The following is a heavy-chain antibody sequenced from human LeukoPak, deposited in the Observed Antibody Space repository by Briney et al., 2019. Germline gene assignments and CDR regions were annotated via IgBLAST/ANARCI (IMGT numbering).Heavy chain of an antibody. V-gene: IGHV3-7*04. CDR3: ARVGHSSSDDFDY. CDR1: GFTFSSYW. CDR2: IKQDGSEK. D-gene: IGHD6-6*01. Sequence: PGGSLRLSCAASGFTFSSYWMSWVRQAPGKGLEWVANIKQDGSEKYYVDSVKGRFTISRDNAKNSLYPQMNSLRAEDTAVYYCARVGHSSSDDFDYWGQGTLVTVSS. J-gene: IGHJ4*02.